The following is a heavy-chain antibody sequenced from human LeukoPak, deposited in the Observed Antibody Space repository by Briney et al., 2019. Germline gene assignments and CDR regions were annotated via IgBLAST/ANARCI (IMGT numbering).Heavy chain of an antibody. CDR2: IRSRANSYVA. D-gene: IGHD2-2*01. CDR1: GFPFSGSA. CDR3: SRQTDTYCSRANCYVDNFYGLDV. J-gene: IGHJ6*02. Sequence: GGSLRLSCEASGFPFSGSAIDWVRQAPGKGLEWVGRIRSRANSYVAQYQPSLIGRILISRDDSRDTAYLQMHSLSPADTAVYYCSRQTDTYCSRANCYVDNFYGLDVWGQGTRVTVSS. V-gene: IGHV3-73*01.